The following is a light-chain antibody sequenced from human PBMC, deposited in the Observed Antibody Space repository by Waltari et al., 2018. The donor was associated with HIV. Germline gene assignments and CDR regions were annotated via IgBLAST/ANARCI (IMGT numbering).Light chain of an antibody. Sequence: IVMTQSPDSLAVSLGERATINCTSSQRVLYSSNNKNYLAWYQQKPGQPPKLLIYWASTRESGVPDRFSGSGSGTDFTLTISSLQAEDVAVYYCQQYYSTPLTFGGGTTVETK. CDR3: QQYYSTPLT. J-gene: IGKJ4*01. CDR1: QRVLYSSNNKNY. V-gene: IGKV4-1*01. CDR2: WAS.